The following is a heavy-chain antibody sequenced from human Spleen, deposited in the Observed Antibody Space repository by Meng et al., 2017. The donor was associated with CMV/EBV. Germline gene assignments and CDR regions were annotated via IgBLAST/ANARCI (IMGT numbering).Heavy chain of an antibody. Sequence: ASVKVSCKASGYTFSNYVISWVRQAPGQGLEWMGWISTHNGNTNYVQKLQGRVTMTRDTSIGTAYMELSGLRSDDTAVYYCARERVGGGDSYGYWGQGTLVTVSS. V-gene: IGHV1-18*04. CDR1: GYTFSNYV. D-gene: IGHD2-21*01. CDR3: ARERVGGGDSYGY. J-gene: IGHJ4*02. CDR2: ISTHNGNT.